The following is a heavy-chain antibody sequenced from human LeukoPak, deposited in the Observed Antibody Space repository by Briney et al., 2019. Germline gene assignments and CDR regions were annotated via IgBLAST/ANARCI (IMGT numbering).Heavy chain of an antibody. V-gene: IGHV3-23*01. CDR1: GFTFSSYA. CDR3: AKGIGDDFWSGYYYGWFDP. D-gene: IGHD3-3*01. Sequence: GGSLRLSCAASGFTFSSYAMSWVRQAPGKGLERVSAISGSGGSTYYADSVKGRFTISRDNSKNTLYLQMNSLRAEDTAVYYCAKGIGDDFWSGYYYGWFDPWGQGTLVTVSS. CDR2: ISGSGGST. J-gene: IGHJ5*02.